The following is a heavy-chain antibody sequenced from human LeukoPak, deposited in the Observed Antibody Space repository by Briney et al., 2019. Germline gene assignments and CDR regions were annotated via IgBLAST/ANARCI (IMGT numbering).Heavy chain of an antibody. J-gene: IGHJ5*02. V-gene: IGHV1-2*04. Sequence: ASVKVSCKASGYTFTGYYMHWVRQAPGQGLEWMGWINPNSGGTNYAQKFQGWVTMTRDTSISTAYMELSRLRSDDTAVYYCARARVLYDSSGFYPWGQGTLVTVSS. CDR3: ARARVLYDSSGFYP. D-gene: IGHD3-22*01. CDR2: INPNSGGT. CDR1: GYTFTGYY.